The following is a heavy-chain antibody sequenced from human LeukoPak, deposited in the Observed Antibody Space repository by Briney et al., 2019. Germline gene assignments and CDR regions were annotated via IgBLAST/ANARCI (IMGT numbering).Heavy chain of an antibody. D-gene: IGHD1-26*01. Sequence: ASVKVSCKASGYTFTSYKNHWVRQAPGQGLEWMGIINPSGGSTSYAQKFQGRVTMTRDTSTSTVYMELSSLRSEDTAVYYCATDRVGAIGYWGQGTLVTVSS. J-gene: IGHJ4*02. V-gene: IGHV1-46*01. CDR2: INPSGGST. CDR3: ATDRVGAIGY. CDR1: GYTFTSYK.